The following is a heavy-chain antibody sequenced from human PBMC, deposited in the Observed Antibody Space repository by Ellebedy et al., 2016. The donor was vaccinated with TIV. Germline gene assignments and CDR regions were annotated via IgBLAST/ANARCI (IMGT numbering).Heavy chain of an antibody. D-gene: IGHD2-21*02. CDR1: GYTFSTYY. J-gene: IGHJ4*02. Sequence: AASVKVSCKASGYTFSTYYMHWVRQAPGQGLEWLGIINPSGGSTTYAQNLQGRVTMTRDTSTSTVYMELSSLRSEDTAVYYSASGESCGGDCSFDYWGQGTLVTVSS. CDR3: ASGESCGGDCSFDY. V-gene: IGHV1-46*04. CDR2: INPSGGST.